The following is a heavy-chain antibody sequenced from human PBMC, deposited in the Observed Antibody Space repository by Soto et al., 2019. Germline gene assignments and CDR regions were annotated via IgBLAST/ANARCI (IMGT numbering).Heavy chain of an antibody. CDR3: ARVAIACPSSSCCNHYYYSLDV. CDR1: GGSISSDNFF. CDR2: IYYRGST. D-gene: IGHD2-21*01. V-gene: IGHV4-30-4*01. J-gene: IGHJ6*02. Sequence: PSETLSLTCTVSGGSISSDNFFWSWIRQPPGEGLEWIGYIYYRGSTYYNPSLESRLTLLVDTSKNQFSLKLRSVTAADTAVYYCARVAIACPSSSCCNHYYYSLDVWGQGTTVTVSS.